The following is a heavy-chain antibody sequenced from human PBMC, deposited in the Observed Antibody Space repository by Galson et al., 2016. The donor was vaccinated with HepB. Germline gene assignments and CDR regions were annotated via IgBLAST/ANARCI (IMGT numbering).Heavy chain of an antibody. Sequence: SCATSDHTFEDYAMHWVRQVPGKGLEWVSGISWDSGNIGYGDSVKGRFVISRDNAEKSLYLQMSGLRTEDTAVYFCARASLIGEIFDSWGRGTLVTVS. CDR2: ISWDSGNI. CDR3: ARASLIGEIFDS. D-gene: IGHD3-16*01. J-gene: IGHJ4*02. V-gene: IGHV3-9*01. CDR1: DHTFEDYA.